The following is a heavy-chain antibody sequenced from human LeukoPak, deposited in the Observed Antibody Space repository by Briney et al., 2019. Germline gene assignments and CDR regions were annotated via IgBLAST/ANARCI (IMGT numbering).Heavy chain of an antibody. D-gene: IGHD2-2*01. V-gene: IGHV3-48*03. CDR1: GFTFSSYE. CDR2: ISSSGSTI. Sequence: GGSLRLACAASGFTFSSYEMNWVRHAPGKGLEWVSYISSSGSTIYYADSVKGRFTISRDNAKNSLYLQMNSLRAEDTAVYYCARDLVVPAATADYWGQGTLVTVSS. J-gene: IGHJ4*02. CDR3: ARDLVVPAATADY.